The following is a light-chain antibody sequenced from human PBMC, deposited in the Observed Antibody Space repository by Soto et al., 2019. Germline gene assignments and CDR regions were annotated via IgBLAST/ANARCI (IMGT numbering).Light chain of an antibody. CDR2: GNN. V-gene: IGLV1-44*01. J-gene: IGLJ1*01. CDR3: ATWDDSLDVHV. Sequence: QSVLTQPPSASGTPGQTITISCSGGSSHIGINTVSWYEHLPGTAPRLLIYGNNQRPSGVPDRFSGSKSGTSASLAISGLQSEDEAHYYCATWDDSLDVHVFGTGTKVTVL. CDR1: SSHIGINT.